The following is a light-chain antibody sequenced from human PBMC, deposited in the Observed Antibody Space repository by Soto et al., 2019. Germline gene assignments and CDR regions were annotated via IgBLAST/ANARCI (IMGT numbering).Light chain of an antibody. Sequence: DIQMTQSPSSLSASVGDRVTITCQASQDISKYLKWYQQQPGKAPKLLIYDASNLETGVPSRFSGTGSGAYYTFTISSLHPEDFATYHGQQYDSFPFTFGPGTKVEIK. CDR3: QQYDSFPFT. CDR1: QDISKY. CDR2: DAS. J-gene: IGKJ3*01. V-gene: IGKV1-33*01.